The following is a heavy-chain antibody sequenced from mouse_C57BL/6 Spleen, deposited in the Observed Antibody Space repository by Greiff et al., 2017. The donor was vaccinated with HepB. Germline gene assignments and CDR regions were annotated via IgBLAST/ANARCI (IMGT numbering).Heavy chain of an antibody. V-gene: IGHV1-42*01. D-gene: IGHD2-4*01. CDR1: GYSFTGYY. J-gene: IGHJ3*01. Sequence: VQLQQSGPELVKPGASVKISCKASGYSFTGYYMNWVKQSPEKSLEWIGEINPSTGGTTYNQKFKAKATLTVDKSSSTAYMQLKSLTSEDSAVYYCARRRDYDEAWFAYWGQGTLVTVSA. CDR2: INPSTGGT. CDR3: ARRRDYDEAWFAY.